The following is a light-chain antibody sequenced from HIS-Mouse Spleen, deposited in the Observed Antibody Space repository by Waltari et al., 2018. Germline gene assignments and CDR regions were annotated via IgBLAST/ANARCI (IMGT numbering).Light chain of an antibody. J-gene: IGLJ1*01. CDR1: SSNVGSNY. Sequence: QSVLTQPPSASGTPGQRVTISCSGTSSNVGSNYVYWYQQLPGKAPKLMIYEVSKRPSGVSNRFSGSKSGNTASLTISGLQAEDEADYYCSSYTSSSTYVFGTGTKVTVL. CDR3: SSYTSSSTYV. V-gene: IGLV2-14*01. CDR2: EVS.